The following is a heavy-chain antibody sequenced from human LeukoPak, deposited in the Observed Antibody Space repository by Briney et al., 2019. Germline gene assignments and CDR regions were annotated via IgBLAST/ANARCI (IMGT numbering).Heavy chain of an antibody. CDR3: AKSHYYDSSGYYTPRFDY. D-gene: IGHD3-22*01. CDR2: FSTSGGST. CDR1: GFTFSSYA. Sequence: GASLRLSCAASGFTFSSYAMSWVRQAPGKGLEWVSTFSTSGGSTYYADSVKGRFTISRDNSKNTLYLQMNSPRAEDTAVYYCAKSHYYDSSGYYTPRFDYWGQGTLVTVSS. J-gene: IGHJ4*02. V-gene: IGHV3-23*01.